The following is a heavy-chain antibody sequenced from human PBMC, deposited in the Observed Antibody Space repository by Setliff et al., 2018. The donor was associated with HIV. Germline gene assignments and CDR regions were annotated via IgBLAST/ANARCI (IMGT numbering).Heavy chain of an antibody. CDR1: GGSFSGYY. D-gene: IGHD5-18*01. J-gene: IGHJ5*02. CDR3: ARRGAATVLNWFDP. Sequence: SETLSLTCAVYGGSFSGYYWSWIRQPPGKGLEWIGEINHSGSTNYNPSLKSRVTISVDTSKNQFSLKLSSVTAADTAVYYCARRGAATVLNWFDPWGQGTLVTAPQ. V-gene: IGHV4-34*01. CDR2: INHSGST.